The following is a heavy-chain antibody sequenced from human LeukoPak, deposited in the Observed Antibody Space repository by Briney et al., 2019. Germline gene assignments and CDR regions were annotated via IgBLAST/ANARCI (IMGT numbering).Heavy chain of an antibody. CDR2: INHSGST. V-gene: IGHV4-34*01. CDR3: ARGQLYYDFWSGYPTSYYYYGMDV. J-gene: IGHJ6*02. Sequence: SETLSLTCAVYGGSFSGYYWSWIRQPLGKGLEWIGEINHSGSTNYNPSLKSRVTISVDTSKNQFSLKLSSVTAADTAVYYCARGQLYYDFWSGYPTSYYYYGMDVWGQGTTVTVSS. D-gene: IGHD3-3*01. CDR1: GGSFSGYY.